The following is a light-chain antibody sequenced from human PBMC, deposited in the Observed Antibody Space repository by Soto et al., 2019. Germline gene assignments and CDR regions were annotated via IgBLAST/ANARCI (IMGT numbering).Light chain of an antibody. Sequence: QSALTQPRSVAGSPGQSVTISCTGTSSDVGGYNYVSWYQQQPGRAPKVMIYDVSKRPSGVPDRFSGSKSGNTASLTISGLQAEDEADYYCCSYAGSYTHVFGTGTKV. J-gene: IGLJ1*01. CDR1: SSDVGGYNY. V-gene: IGLV2-11*01. CDR2: DVS. CDR3: CSYAGSYTHV.